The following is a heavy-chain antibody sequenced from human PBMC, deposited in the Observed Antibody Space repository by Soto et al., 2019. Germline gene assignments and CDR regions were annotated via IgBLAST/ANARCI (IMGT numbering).Heavy chain of an antibody. V-gene: IGHV2-5*02. D-gene: IGHD3-22*01. J-gene: IGHJ4*02. CDR1: GFSLSTSGVG. CDR2: IYCDDDK. CDR3: AQPAQDSNGYYLYFDS. Sequence: QITLKESGPTLVKPTQSLTLTCTFSGFSLSTSGVGVGWIRKPPGKDLEWLALIYCDDDKRYSPSLNSRLTITMDTSKNQVVRTMTNMDLVNTAIYYSAQPAQDSNGYYLYFDSWGQVNLVTVSS.